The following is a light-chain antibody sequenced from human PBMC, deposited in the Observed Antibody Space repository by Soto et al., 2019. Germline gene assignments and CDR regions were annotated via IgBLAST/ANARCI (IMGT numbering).Light chain of an antibody. Sequence: QSALTQPPSASGSPGQSVIISCTGTSSDYVSWYQKNPGKAPKLIIYEVTHRPSGVPGRFSGSKSGNTASLTVSGLQPDDEGDYYCASYVGNNNLIFGGGTKLTVL. CDR1: SSDY. J-gene: IGLJ2*01. CDR3: ASYVGNNNLI. CDR2: EVT. V-gene: IGLV2-8*01.